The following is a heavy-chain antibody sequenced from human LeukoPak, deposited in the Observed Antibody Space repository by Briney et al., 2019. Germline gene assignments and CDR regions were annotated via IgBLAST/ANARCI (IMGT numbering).Heavy chain of an antibody. Sequence: SETLSLTCAVSDSSISSGYFWGWIRQPPGKGLEWIGTLYHSGSTYYNPSLKSRVTISVDTSKNQFSLKLSSVTAADTAVYYCARHEAGFDLWGRGTLVTVSS. CDR2: LYHSGST. J-gene: IGHJ2*01. CDR1: DSSISSGYF. V-gene: IGHV4-38-2*01. CDR3: ARHEAGFDL.